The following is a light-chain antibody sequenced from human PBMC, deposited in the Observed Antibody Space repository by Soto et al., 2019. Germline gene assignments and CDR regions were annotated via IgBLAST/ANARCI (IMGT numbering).Light chain of an antibody. J-gene: IGLJ3*02. CDR2: GVN. Sequence: QSALTQPASVSGSPGQSITIAYTGTSSDIGRYNYVSWYQQHPGKAPKVIIFGVNNRPSGVSDRFSGSKSGNTASLTISGLQAEDEADYYCGSYTGRIPLWIFGGGTKLTVL. V-gene: IGLV2-14*01. CDR1: SSDIGRYNY. CDR3: GSYTGRIPLWI.